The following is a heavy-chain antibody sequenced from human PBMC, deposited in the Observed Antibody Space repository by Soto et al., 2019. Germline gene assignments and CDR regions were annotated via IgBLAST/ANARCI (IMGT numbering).Heavy chain of an antibody. CDR2: INHSGST. J-gene: IGHJ6*02. Sequence: ETLSLTCAVYGGSFSGYYWSWIRQPPGKGLEWTGEINHSGSTNYNPSLKSRVTISVDTSKNQFSLKLSSVTAADTAVYYCATSHTLTTVRRHYYYGMDVWGQGTTVTVSS. CDR1: GGSFSGYY. D-gene: IGHD4-4*01. V-gene: IGHV4-34*01. CDR3: ATSHTLTTVRRHYYYGMDV.